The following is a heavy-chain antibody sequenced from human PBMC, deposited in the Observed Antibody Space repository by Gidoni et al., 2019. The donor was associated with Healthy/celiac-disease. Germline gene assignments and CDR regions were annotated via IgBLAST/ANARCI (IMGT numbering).Heavy chain of an antibody. J-gene: IGHJ4*02. Sequence: EVQLVESGGGLVQPGGSLRLSCAASGFTFSSYAMSWVRQAPGKGLEWVSAISGSGGSTYYADSVKGRFTISRDNSKNTLYLQMNSLRAEDTAVYYCAKDHSYVDGMWQWLAFDYWGQGTLVTVSS. D-gene: IGHD6-19*01. CDR1: GFTFSSYA. CDR3: AKDHSYVDGMWQWLAFDY. CDR2: ISGSGGST. V-gene: IGHV3-23*04.